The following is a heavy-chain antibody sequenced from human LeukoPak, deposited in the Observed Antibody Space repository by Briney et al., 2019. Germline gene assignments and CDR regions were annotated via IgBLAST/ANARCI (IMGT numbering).Heavy chain of an antibody. J-gene: IGHJ4*02. V-gene: IGHV1-69*02. Sequence: SVKVSCKASGGTFSSYTISWVRQAPGQGLERMGRIIPILGIANYAQKFQGRVTITADKSTSTAYMELSSLRSEDTAVYYCASPRCGAKRWGYYFDYWGQGTLVTVSS. CDR2: IIPILGIA. D-gene: IGHD7-27*01. CDR3: ASPRCGAKRWGYYFDY. CDR1: GGTFSSYT.